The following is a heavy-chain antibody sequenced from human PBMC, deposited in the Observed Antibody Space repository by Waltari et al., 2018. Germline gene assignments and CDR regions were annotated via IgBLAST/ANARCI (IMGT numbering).Heavy chain of an antibody. D-gene: IGHD6-13*01. CDR1: GGSISSSSYY. V-gene: IGHV4-39*01. CDR2: IYYSGST. Sequence: QLQLQESGPGLVKPSETLSLTCTVSGGSISSSSYYWGWIRQPPGKGLEWIGSIYYSGSTYYNPSLKSRVTISVDTSKNQFSLKLSSVTAADTAVYYCARARKYSSSWYYFDYWGQGTLVTVSS. J-gene: IGHJ4*02. CDR3: ARARKYSSSWYYFDY.